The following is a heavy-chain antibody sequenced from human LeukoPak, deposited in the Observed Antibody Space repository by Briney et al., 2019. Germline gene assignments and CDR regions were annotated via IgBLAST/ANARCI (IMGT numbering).Heavy chain of an antibody. CDR3: ARDPSDVAADDY. Sequence: GASVKVSCKASGGTFSSYAISWVRQAPGQGLEWMGGIIPIFGTANYAQKFQGRVTITADESTSTAYMELSSLRSEDTAVYYCARDPSDVAADDYWGRGTLVTVSS. D-gene: IGHD6-19*01. V-gene: IGHV1-69*13. CDR2: IIPIFGTA. J-gene: IGHJ4*02. CDR1: GGTFSSYA.